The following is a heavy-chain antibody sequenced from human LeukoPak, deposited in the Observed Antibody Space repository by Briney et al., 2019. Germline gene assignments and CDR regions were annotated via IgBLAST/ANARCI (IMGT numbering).Heavy chain of an antibody. Sequence: ASVKVSCKLSGNTLRELPIQWVRQAGGKGLEWMAGFDPENAETVYAQKFQGRVTMTKDTSTNTAYMELTSLTSDDTALYYCATRGSDFWSGFDYWGQGTQVTVSS. V-gene: IGHV1-24*01. CDR3: ATRGSDFWSGFDY. CDR1: GNTLRELP. CDR2: FDPENAET. J-gene: IGHJ4*02. D-gene: IGHD3-3*01.